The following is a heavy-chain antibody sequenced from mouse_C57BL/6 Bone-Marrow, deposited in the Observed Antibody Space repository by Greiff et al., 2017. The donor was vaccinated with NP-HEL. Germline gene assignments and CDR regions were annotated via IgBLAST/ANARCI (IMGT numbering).Heavy chain of an antibody. V-gene: IGHV1-76*01. J-gene: IGHJ2*01. CDR1: GYTFTDYY. CDR3: ASYDYDGESAD. D-gene: IGHD2-4*01. CDR2: IYPGSGNT. Sequence: QVQLQQSGAELVRPGASVKLSCKASGYTFTDYYINWVKQRPGQGLEWIARIYPGSGNTYYNEKFKGKATLTAEKSSSTAYMQLSSLTSEDSAVYFCASYDYDGESADWGQGTTLTVSS.